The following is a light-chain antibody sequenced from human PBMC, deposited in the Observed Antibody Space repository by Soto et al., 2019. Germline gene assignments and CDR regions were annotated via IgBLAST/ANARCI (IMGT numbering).Light chain of an antibody. J-gene: IGKJ4*01. Sequence: DIPMTQSPSSVSASVGDRVIITCRASQDLSRWLAWYQQKAGKARQLLIYATSTLQSGVTSRFSGSGSGTEFTLTISSLQPEDFATYYCQQANSFPHTLGGGTRVEIK. V-gene: IGKV1-12*01. CDR3: QQANSFPHT. CDR1: QDLSRW. CDR2: ATS.